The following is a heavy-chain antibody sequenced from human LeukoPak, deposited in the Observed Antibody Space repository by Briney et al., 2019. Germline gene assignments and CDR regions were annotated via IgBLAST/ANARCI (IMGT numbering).Heavy chain of an antibody. J-gene: IGHJ4*02. Sequence: PGGSLRLSCAASGFTFSTDWMHWARQAPGKGLVWVSRIISDGSSTTYADSVKGRFTISRDNAKNTLYLQMNSLRAEDTAVYYCAVRGYSYGPFDYWGQGTLVTVSS. D-gene: IGHD5-18*01. CDR2: IISDGSST. CDR3: AVRGYSYGPFDY. V-gene: IGHV3-74*03. CDR1: GFTFSTDW.